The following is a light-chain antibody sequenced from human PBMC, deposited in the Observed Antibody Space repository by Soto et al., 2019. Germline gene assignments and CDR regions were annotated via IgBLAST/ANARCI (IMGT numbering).Light chain of an antibody. CDR3: TSNTSSSPLLYV. Sequence: QSALTQPASVSGSPGQSITISCTGTSSDVGGYNHVSWYQQYPGKAPKVIIYELSNRPSGISNRFSGSKSGNTASLTISGLQAEDEADNYATSNTSSSPLLYVFGTGTKLTVL. V-gene: IGLV2-14*01. CDR1: SSDVGGYNH. CDR2: ELS. J-gene: IGLJ1*01.